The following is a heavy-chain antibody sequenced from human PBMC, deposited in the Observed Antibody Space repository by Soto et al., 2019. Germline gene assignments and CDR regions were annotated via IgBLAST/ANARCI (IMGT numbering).Heavy chain of an antibody. D-gene: IGHD2-2*01. CDR2: INPNSGGT. Sequence: SVKVSFKASGYTFAGYYMHWVRQAPGQGLEWMGWINPNSGGTNYAQKFQGRVTMTRDTSISTAYMELSRLRSDETAAYYCARTSDLTIVVVTAANYYYYGMDVWGQGTTVTVYS. J-gene: IGHJ6*02. V-gene: IGHV1-2*02. CDR1: GYTFAGYY. CDR3: ARTSDLTIVVVTAANYYYYGMDV.